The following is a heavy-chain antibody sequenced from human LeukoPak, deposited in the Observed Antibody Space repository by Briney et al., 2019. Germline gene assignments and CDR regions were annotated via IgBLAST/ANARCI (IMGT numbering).Heavy chain of an antibody. CDR1: GGSFSGYH. Sequence: PSETLSLTCAVYGGSFSGYHWSWIRQPPGEGLKWIGEISQSGSTNDNPSLKSRVSISLDTSKNQFSLKLKSMTAADTAVYYCARVRGYYIDYWSQGTLVTVSS. V-gene: IGHV4-34*01. CDR3: ARVRGYYIDY. CDR2: ISQSGST. D-gene: IGHD2-15*01. J-gene: IGHJ4*02.